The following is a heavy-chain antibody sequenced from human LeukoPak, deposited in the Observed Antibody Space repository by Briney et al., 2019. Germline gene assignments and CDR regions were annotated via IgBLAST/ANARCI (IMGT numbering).Heavy chain of an antibody. J-gene: IGHJ6*03. Sequence: GGSLRLSCAASGFTLDDYGISWVRQAPGKGLEWVSGINWNGGSTGYADSVKGRFTISRDNAKNSLYLQMNSLRAEDTAVYYCASGTTGTTGYYYYYYYMDVWGKGTTVTVSS. V-gene: IGHV3-20*04. CDR1: GFTLDDYG. CDR2: INWNGGST. CDR3: ASGTTGTTGYYYYYYYMDV. D-gene: IGHD1-1*01.